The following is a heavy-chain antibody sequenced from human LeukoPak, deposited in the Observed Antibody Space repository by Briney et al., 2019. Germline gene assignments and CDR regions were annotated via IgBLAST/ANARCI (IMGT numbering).Heavy chain of an antibody. V-gene: IGHV3-21*01. Sequence: PGGSLRLSCAASGFTFSSYSMNWVRQAPGKGLEWVSSISSSSSYIYYADSVKGRFTISRDNAKNSLYLQMNSLRAEDTAVYYCARDPALGVAVAGTRDTDYWGQGTLVTVSS. CDR1: GFTFSSYS. D-gene: IGHD6-19*01. J-gene: IGHJ4*02. CDR2: ISSSSSYI. CDR3: ARDPALGVAVAGTRDTDY.